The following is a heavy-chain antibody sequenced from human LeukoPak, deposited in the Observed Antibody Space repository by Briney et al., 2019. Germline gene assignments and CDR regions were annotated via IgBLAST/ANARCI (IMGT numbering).Heavy chain of an antibody. Sequence: PGGSLRLSCATSGFTFSNSDMSWVRQAPGKGLEWVSSITTTSSYIYYADSVRGRFTISRDNSKNTLYLQMHSLRAEDTAVYYCARDYDNSGYSPGNWGQGTLVTVSS. CDR2: ITTTSSYI. CDR3: ARDYDNSGYSPGN. V-gene: IGHV3-21*01. J-gene: IGHJ4*02. D-gene: IGHD3-22*01. CDR1: GFTFSNSD.